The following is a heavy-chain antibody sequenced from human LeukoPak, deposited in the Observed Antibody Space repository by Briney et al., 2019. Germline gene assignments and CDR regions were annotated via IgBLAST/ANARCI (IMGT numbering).Heavy chain of an antibody. CDR2: IIPIFGTA. Sequence: ASVKVSCKASGGTFSSYAISWVRQAPGQGLEWMGGIIPIFGTANYAQKFQGRVTITADKSTSTAYMELSSLRSEDTAVYYCARGDTYYYDSSGSPGYYYMDVWGKGTTVTVSS. CDR3: ARGDTYYYDSSGSPGYYYMDV. J-gene: IGHJ6*03. CDR1: GGTFSSYA. D-gene: IGHD3-22*01. V-gene: IGHV1-69*06.